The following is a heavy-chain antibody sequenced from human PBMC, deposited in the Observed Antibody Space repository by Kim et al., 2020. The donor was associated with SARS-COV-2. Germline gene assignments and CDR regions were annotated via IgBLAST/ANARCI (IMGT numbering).Heavy chain of an antibody. CDR2: IYYSGST. Sequence: SETLSLTCTVSGGSISSSSYYWGWIRQPPGKGLEWIGSIYYSGSTYYNPSLKSRVTISVDTSKNQFSLKLSSVTAADTAVYYCARQPRFDNYGDYSWGQGTLGTVSS. D-gene: IGHD4-17*01. CDR1: GGSISSSSYY. V-gene: IGHV4-39*01. J-gene: IGHJ4*02. CDR3: ARQPRFDNYGDYS.